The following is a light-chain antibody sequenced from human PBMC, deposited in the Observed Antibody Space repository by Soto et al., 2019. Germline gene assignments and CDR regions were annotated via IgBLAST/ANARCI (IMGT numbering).Light chain of an antibody. CDR2: KAT. CDR1: QSITTW. J-gene: IGKJ5*01. CDR3: QQYNDYQYT. V-gene: IGKV1-5*03. Sequence: DIDITYSPSTLSSCLVDRVTITCRASQSITTWLAWYQQKPGKAPKLLIYKATNVQTGVPSRFRGSGSGTEFSLTISSLQPEDFAIYYCQQYNDYQYTFGQGTRLEIK.